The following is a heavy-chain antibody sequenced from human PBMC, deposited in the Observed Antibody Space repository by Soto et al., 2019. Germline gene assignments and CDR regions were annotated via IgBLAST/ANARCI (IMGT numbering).Heavy chain of an antibody. D-gene: IGHD6-19*01. CDR3: ARRGAVAGLHY. CDR2: INSDGSST. Sequence: EVQLVESGGGLVRPGGSLRVSCAASGFTFSSYWMHWVRQAPGKGLVWVSRINSDGSSTSYADSVKGRFTISRDNAKNTLYLQMNSLRADDTAIYYCARRGAVAGLHYWGQGTLVTVSS. CDR1: GFTFSSYW. J-gene: IGHJ4*02. V-gene: IGHV3-74*01.